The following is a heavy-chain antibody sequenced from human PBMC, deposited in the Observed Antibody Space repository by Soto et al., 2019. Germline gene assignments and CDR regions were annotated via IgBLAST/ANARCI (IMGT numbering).Heavy chain of an antibody. CDR2: ISSSSSYI. Sequence: EVQLVESGGGLVKPGGSLRLSCAASGFTFSSYSMNWVRQAPGKGLEWVSSISSSSSYIYYADSVKGRFTISRDNAKNALYLQMNSLRAEDTAVYYCASRVVPAAIGEDVWGQGTTVTVSS. CDR1: GFTFSSYS. D-gene: IGHD2-2*01. CDR3: ASRVVPAAIGEDV. J-gene: IGHJ6*02. V-gene: IGHV3-21*01.